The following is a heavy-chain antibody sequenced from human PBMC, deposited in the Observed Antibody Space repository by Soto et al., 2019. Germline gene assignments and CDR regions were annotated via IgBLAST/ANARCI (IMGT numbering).Heavy chain of an antibody. D-gene: IGHD1-26*01. Sequence: QPGGSLRLSCAISGFSVSSNYLSWVRQAPGKGLEWVSVHYSGGSTYYADSVQGRFTISRDKSNNTLYLQMRRVRAEDAAVYFCERHRHPRGKVGATSPLDPWGQGTQVTVSS. V-gene: IGHV3-53*01. CDR3: ERHRHPRGKVGATSPLDP. CDR2: HYSGGST. J-gene: IGHJ5*02. CDR1: GFSVSSNY.